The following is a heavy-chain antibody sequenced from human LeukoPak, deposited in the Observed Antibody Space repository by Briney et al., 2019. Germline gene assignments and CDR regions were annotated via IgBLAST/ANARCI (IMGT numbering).Heavy chain of an antibody. CDR1: GGTFSSYA. CDR2: IIPIFGTA. CDR3: ASLYDIVGTTVDY. J-gene: IGHJ4*02. V-gene: IGHV1-69*13. D-gene: IGHD1-26*01. Sequence: SVKVSCKASGGTFSSYAISWVRQAPGQGLEWMGGIIPIFGTANYAQKFQGRVTITADESTSTAYMELSSLRSEDTAVYYCASLYDIVGTTVDYWGQGTLVTVSS.